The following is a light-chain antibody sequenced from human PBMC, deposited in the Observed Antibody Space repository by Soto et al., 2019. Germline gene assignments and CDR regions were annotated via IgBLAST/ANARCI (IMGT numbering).Light chain of an antibody. V-gene: IGKV1-12*01. J-gene: IGKJ2*01. CDR1: PGVNSR. CDR3: QQGNNLPYT. Sequence: DIQMTQSPSSVSASVGDRVIITCRASPGVNSRLAWYQQKPGKAPKLLIYGTSSLQSGVPSRFSGSVFGTDFTLPISSLQAEDFATYYCQQGNNLPYTFGQGTKLEIK. CDR2: GTS.